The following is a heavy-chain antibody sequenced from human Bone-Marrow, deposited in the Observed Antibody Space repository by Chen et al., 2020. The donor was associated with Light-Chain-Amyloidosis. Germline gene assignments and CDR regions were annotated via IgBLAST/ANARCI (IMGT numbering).Heavy chain of an antibody. D-gene: IGHD5-12*01. CDR2: ISYDGSNK. Sequence: QVQLVESGGGVVQPGRSLRLSCAASGFTFSSYAMHWVRQAPGKGLEWVAFISYDGSNKYYADSGKGRFTISRDNSKNPLYLQMNSLRAEDTAVYYCARAPGYDFPFDYWGQGTLVTVSS. CDR3: ARAPGYDFPFDY. CDR1: GFTFSSYA. V-gene: IGHV3-30-3*01. J-gene: IGHJ4*02.